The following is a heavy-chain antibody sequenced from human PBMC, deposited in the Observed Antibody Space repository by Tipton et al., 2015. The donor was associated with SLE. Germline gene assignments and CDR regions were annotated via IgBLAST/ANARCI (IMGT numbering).Heavy chain of an antibody. CDR1: GGSISSYY. D-gene: IGHD6-13*01. V-gene: IGHV4-59*01. Sequence: TLSLTCTVSGGSISSYYWSWIRQPPGKGLEWIGYIYYSGSTNYNPSLKSRVTISVDTSKNQFSLKLSSVTAADTAVYYCAFIAAAGKWYFDLWGRGTLVTVSS. CDR2: IYYSGST. J-gene: IGHJ2*01. CDR3: AFIAAAGKWYFDL.